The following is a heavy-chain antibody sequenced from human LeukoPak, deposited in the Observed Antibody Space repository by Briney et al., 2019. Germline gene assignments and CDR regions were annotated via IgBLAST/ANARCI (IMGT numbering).Heavy chain of an antibody. CDR2: IYSSGST. CDR1: GGSISDYY. V-gene: IGHV4-4*07. CDR3: ARDSNGDRAFDI. J-gene: IGHJ3*02. Sequence: SETLSLTCSVSGGSISDYYWSWIRQPAGRGLERVGRIYSSGSTNYNPSLKSRVTMSVDTAKNQFSLNLTSVTAADTAMYYCARDSNGDRAFDIWGQGTMVTVSP. D-gene: IGHD4-17*01.